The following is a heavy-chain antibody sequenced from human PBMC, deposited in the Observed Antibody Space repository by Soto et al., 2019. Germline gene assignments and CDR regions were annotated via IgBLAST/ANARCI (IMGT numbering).Heavy chain of an antibody. CDR2: IYPGDSHT. V-gene: IGHV5-51*01. D-gene: IGHD2-15*01. Sequence: WESLKLSRKVSGYRLTSYWIAWARQMSGKGLEWMGIIYPGDSHTIYSPSFQGQVTTSADKSISTAYLQWSSQKATDTAMYYCAGGVGGNPVYFDYLGQGALVNVAS. CDR3: AGGVGGNPVYFDY. CDR1: GYRLTSYW. J-gene: IGHJ4*02.